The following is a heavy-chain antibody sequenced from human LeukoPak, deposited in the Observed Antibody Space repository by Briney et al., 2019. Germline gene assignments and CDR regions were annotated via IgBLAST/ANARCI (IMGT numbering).Heavy chain of an antibody. V-gene: IGHV4-39*07. J-gene: IGHJ5*02. CDR1: GGSISSSSYY. Sequence: SETLSLTCTVSGGSISSSSYYWGWIRQPPGKRLEWIGSIYYSGSTYYNPSLKSRVTISVDTSKNQFSLKLSSVTAADTAVYYCARAITMTRIHNWFDPWGQGTLVTVSS. CDR3: ARAITMTRIHNWFDP. CDR2: IYYSGST. D-gene: IGHD3-22*01.